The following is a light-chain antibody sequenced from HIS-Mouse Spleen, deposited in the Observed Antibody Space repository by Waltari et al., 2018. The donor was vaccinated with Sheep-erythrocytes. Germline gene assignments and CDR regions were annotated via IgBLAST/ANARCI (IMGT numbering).Light chain of an antibody. CDR3: CSYAGSSTPWV. Sequence: QSALTQPASVSGSPGQSITISCTATSSDVGSYNLVSRYQQYPGKAPKLMIYEGSKRPSGVSNRFSGSKSGNTASLTISGLQAEDEADYYCCSYAGSSTPWVFGGGTKLTVL. J-gene: IGLJ3*02. CDR1: SSDVGSYNL. V-gene: IGLV2-23*01. CDR2: EGS.